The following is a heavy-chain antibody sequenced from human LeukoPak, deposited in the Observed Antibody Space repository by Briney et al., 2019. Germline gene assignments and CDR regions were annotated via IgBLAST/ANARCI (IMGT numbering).Heavy chain of an antibody. J-gene: IGHJ5*02. CDR1: GFTFSSYW. CDR2: INSDGSST. Sequence: GGSLRLSCAASGFTFSSYWMHWVRQAPGKGLVWASRINSDGSSTSYADSVKGRFTISRDNAKNTLYLQMNSLRAEDTAVYYCARDRGLDYYDSSGYNWFDPWGQGTLVTVSS. CDR3: ARDRGLDYYDSSGYNWFDP. V-gene: IGHV3-74*01. D-gene: IGHD3-22*01.